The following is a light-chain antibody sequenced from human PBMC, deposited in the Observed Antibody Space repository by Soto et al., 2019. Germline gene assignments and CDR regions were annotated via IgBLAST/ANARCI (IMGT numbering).Light chain of an antibody. CDR3: QQYNSYSWT. J-gene: IGKJ1*01. Sequence: DIQMTQSPSTLSASVGGRPTFPCRASQSISSWLAWYQQKPGKAPKLLIYDASSLESGVPSRFSGSGSGTEFTLTISSLQPDDFATYYCQQYNSYSWTFGQGTKVDIK. CDR1: QSISSW. V-gene: IGKV1-5*01. CDR2: DAS.